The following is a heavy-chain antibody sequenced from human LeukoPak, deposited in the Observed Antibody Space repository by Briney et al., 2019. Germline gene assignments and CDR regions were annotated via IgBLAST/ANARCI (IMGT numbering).Heavy chain of an antibody. CDR3: ARDRTLDYYDSSDYAFDI. CDR2: IIPIFGTA. J-gene: IGHJ3*02. D-gene: IGHD3-22*01. CDR1: GYTFTSYG. V-gene: IGHV1-69*13. Sequence: ASVKVSCKASGYTFTSYGISWVRQAPGQGLEWMGGIIPIFGTANCAQKFQGRVTITADESTSTAYMELSSLRSEDTAVYYCARDRTLDYYDSSDYAFDIWGQGTMVTVSS.